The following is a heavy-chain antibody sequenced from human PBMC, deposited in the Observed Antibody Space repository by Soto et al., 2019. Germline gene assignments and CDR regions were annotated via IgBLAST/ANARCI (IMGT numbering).Heavy chain of an antibody. CDR2: IWYDGRNK. J-gene: IGHJ6*02. D-gene: IGHD6-13*01. CDR1: GFTFSSYG. V-gene: IGHV3-33*01. CDR3: ARAPSLYSSSWYRSGYYGMDV. Sequence: QVQLVESGGGVVQPGRSLRLSCAASGFTFSSYGMHWVRQAPGKGLEWVAVIWYDGRNKYYADSVKGRFTISRDNSKNTLYLQMNSLRAEDTAVYYCARAPSLYSSSWYRSGYYGMDVWGQGTTVTVSS.